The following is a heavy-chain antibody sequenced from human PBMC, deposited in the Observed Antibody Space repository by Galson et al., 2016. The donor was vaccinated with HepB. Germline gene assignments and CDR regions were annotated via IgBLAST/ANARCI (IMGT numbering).Heavy chain of an antibody. J-gene: IGHJ4*02. Sequence: LRLSCAASGFGFDDFAMHWVRQAPGKGLEWVSGISWSGNSIAYADPVKGRFTISRDNAKNSLFLQMRNLRPEDAAFYYCVKDNWEREAGIGGYFDLWGQGTLVTVSS. CDR1: GFGFDDFA. CDR3: VKDNWEREAGIGGYFDL. V-gene: IGHV3-9*01. D-gene: IGHD1-26*01. CDR2: ISWSGNSI.